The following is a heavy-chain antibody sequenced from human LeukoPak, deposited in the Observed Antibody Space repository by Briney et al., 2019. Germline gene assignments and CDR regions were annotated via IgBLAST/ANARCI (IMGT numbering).Heavy chain of an antibody. Sequence: PARSLRLSCAASGFTFSTYDMHWVRQTPGKGLEWVAVISPDGSTKYYADSVKGRFTISRDNSKNTLYLQMNSLRAEDTAVYYCAKDLSGNYRAYFDYWGQGTLVTVSS. CDR1: GFTFSTYD. D-gene: IGHD1-26*01. CDR2: ISPDGSTK. V-gene: IGHV3-30*18. CDR3: AKDLSGNYRAYFDY. J-gene: IGHJ4*02.